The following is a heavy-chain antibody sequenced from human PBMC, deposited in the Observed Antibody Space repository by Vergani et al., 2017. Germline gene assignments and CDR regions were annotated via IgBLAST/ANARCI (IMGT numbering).Heavy chain of an antibody. V-gene: IGHV3-30*02. Sequence: VQLVESGGGVVRPGGSLRLSCAASGFSFRNYGMHWVRQAPGKGLEWVAYIRYDATKTYYSDSVKGRFTISRDDSKNMLFLEMRSLRTDDTAVHYCAKDVRGYDPFGMDVWGRGITVTVSS. CDR3: AKDVRGYDPFGMDV. CDR1: GFSFRNYG. J-gene: IGHJ6*02. CDR2: IRYDATKT. D-gene: IGHD5-12*01.